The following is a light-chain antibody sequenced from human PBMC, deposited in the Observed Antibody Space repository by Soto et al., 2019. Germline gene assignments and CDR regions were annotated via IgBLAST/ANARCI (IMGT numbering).Light chain of an antibody. CDR3: GSYSSSTTHV. CDR2: DVT. J-gene: IGLJ1*01. CDR1: SSDIGGYNY. V-gene: IGLV2-14*01. Sequence: QSALTQPASVSGSPGQSITISCTGTSSDIGGYNYVSWYQQHPGKAPKLMIYDVTNRPSGVSNRFSGSKSGNTASLTISGLQAEDEADYHCGSYSSSTTHVFGPGTKVTVL.